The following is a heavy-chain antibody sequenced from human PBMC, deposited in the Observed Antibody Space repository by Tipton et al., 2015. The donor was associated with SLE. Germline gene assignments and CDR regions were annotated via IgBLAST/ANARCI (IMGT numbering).Heavy chain of an antibody. CDR1: GFTFSIYS. CDR2: ISYDGSNK. D-gene: IGHD2-8*01. Sequence: SLRLSCAASGFTFSIYSMHWVRQAPGKGLEWVAVISYDGSNKYYADSVRGRFTISRDNSKNTLYLQMNSLGADDTAVYYCARDPLWVMVYAAAFDIWGQGTMVTVSS. CDR3: ARDPLWVMVYAAAFDI. J-gene: IGHJ3*02. V-gene: IGHV3-30*04.